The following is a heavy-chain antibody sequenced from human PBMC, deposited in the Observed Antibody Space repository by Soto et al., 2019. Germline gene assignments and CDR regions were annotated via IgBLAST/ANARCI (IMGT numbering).Heavy chain of an antibody. CDR2: IYWDDDK. Sequence: QITLKESGPTLVKPTQTLTLTCTFSGFSLSTSGVGVGWIRQPPGKALEWLALIYWDDDKRYSPSLKSRLTTPNDTPKNHVVLTITNMDPVDTATYYCAHRPSYCSGGSCYSGFDYWGQGTLVTVSS. D-gene: IGHD2-15*01. J-gene: IGHJ4*02. V-gene: IGHV2-5*02. CDR1: GFSLSTSGVG. CDR3: AHRPSYCSGGSCYSGFDY.